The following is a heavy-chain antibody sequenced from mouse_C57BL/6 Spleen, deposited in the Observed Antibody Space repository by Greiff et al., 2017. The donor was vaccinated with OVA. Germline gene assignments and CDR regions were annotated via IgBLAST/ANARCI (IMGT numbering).Heavy chain of an antibody. D-gene: IGHD1-1*01. J-gene: IGHJ4*01. CDR2: ISSGGSYT. CDR3: ARQGDYGGYAMDY. Sequence: DVKLVESGGDLVKPGGSLKLSCAASGFTFSSYGMSWVRQTPDKRLEWVATISSGGSYTYYPDSVKGRFTISRDNAKNTLYLQMSSLKSEDTAMYYCARQGDYGGYAMDYWGQGTSVTVSS. V-gene: IGHV5-6*02. CDR1: GFTFSSYG.